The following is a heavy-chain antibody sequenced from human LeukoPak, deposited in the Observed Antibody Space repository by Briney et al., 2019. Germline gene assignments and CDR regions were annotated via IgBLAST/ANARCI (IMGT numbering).Heavy chain of an antibody. CDR3: ARGVAGTLDY. J-gene: IGHJ4*02. CDR1: GGSISSGGYY. V-gene: IGHV4-30-2*01. Sequence: PSETLSLTCTVSGGSISSGGYYWSWIRQPPGKGLEWIGYIYHSGSTYYNPSLKSRVTISVDRSKNQFSLKLSSVTAADTAVYYCARGVAGTLDYWGQGTLVTVSS. D-gene: IGHD2-15*01. CDR2: IYHSGST.